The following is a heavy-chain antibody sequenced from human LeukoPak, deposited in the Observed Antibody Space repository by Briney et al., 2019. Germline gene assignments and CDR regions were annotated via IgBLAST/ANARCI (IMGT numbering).Heavy chain of an antibody. V-gene: IGHV4-4*02. D-gene: IGHD7-27*01. CDR3: ARWNWGSALDY. CDR1: GGSISSSNW. Sequence: SETLSLTCAVSGGSISSSNWWSWVRQPPGKGLEWIGEIYHSGSTNYNPSLKSRVTISVDKSKNQFSLKLMSVTAADTAIFYCARWNWGSALDYWGQGILVTVSS. J-gene: IGHJ4*02. CDR2: IYHSGST.